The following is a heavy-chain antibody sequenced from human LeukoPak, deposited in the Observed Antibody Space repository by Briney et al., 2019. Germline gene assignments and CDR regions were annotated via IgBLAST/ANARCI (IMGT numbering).Heavy chain of an antibody. CDR2: IYHSGST. CDR3: ARGRSSWGWFDP. Sequence: KPSETLSLTCAVSGYSISSGYYWGWIRQPPGQGLEWIGSIYHSGSTYYNPSLKSRVTISVDTSKTQFSLKLSSVTAADTAVYYCARGRSSWGWFDPWGQGTLVTVSS. D-gene: IGHD6-13*01. J-gene: IGHJ5*02. CDR1: GYSISSGYY. V-gene: IGHV4-38-2*01.